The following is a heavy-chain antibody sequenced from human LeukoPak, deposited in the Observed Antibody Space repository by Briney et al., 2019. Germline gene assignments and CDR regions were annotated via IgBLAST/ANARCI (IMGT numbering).Heavy chain of an antibody. Sequence: GGSLRLSCVVSGFTVSSNYMTWVRQAPGKGLEWVSNIYTGGSTDYADSVKARFIISRDNSNNTLYLQMNSLRAEDTAVYYCARGAARMVEIATIISFEYWGQGTLVTVSS. V-gene: IGHV3-66*01. J-gene: IGHJ4*02. CDR1: GFTVSSNY. CDR2: IYTGGST. CDR3: ARGAARMVEIATIISFEY. D-gene: IGHD5-24*01.